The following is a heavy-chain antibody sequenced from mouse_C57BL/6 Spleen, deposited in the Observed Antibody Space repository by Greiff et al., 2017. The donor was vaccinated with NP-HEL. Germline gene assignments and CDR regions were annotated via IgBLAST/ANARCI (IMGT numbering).Heavy chain of an antibody. J-gene: IGHJ1*03. Sequence: VQLQQSGPVLVKPGASVKMSCKASGYTFTDYYMNWVKQSHGKSLEWIGVINPYNGGTSYNQKFKGKATLTVDKSSSTAYMELNSLTSEDSAVYYCARSRGNYWYFDVWGTGTTVTVSS. CDR2: INPYNGGT. CDR3: ARSRGNYWYFDV. D-gene: IGHD2-1*01. V-gene: IGHV1-19*01. CDR1: GYTFTDYY.